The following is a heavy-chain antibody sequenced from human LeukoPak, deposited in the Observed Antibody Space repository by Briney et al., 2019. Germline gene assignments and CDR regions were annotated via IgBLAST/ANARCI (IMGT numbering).Heavy chain of an antibody. CDR3: ARDQGTTWNFDY. V-gene: IGHV1-18*01. D-gene: IGHD1-1*01. CDR1: GYTFTSYG. J-gene: IGHJ4*02. CDR2: ISSYNGNT. Sequence: ASVKVSCKASGYTFTSYGITLVRQAPGQGLGWMGWISSYNGNTKYAQKLQDRVTMTTDTSTSTAYMELMSLRSDDTAVYYCARDQGTTWNFDYWGQGTLVTVSS.